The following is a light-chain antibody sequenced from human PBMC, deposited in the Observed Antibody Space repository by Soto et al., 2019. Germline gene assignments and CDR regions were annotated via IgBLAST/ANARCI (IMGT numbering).Light chain of an antibody. Sequence: QSVLTQPASVSGSPGQSITISCTGTSSDVGTYDLVSWYQQHPGKAPKLMIYEVSKRPSGVSNRFSGSKSGNTASLTISGLQAEHEADYHCCSYAVSSTYVFGTGTKVTVL. CDR3: CSYAVSSTYV. J-gene: IGLJ1*01. CDR2: EVS. CDR1: SSDVGTYDL. V-gene: IGLV2-23*02.